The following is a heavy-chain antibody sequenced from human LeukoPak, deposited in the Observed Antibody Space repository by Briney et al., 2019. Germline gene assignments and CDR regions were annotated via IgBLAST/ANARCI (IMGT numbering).Heavy chain of an antibody. V-gene: IGHV4-59*11. CDR3: ARDLVTVTKGFDI. J-gene: IGHJ3*02. CDR1: ADSFSSHY. D-gene: IGHD4-17*01. CDR2: ISYVGRT. Sequence: SETLSLTCAVSADSFSSHYWTWIRQTPGKGLEWIGYISYVGRTNYNPSLKSRVTISIDTSKNQFSLKLTSVSAADTAVYYCARDLVTVTKGFDIWGQGTMVSVSS.